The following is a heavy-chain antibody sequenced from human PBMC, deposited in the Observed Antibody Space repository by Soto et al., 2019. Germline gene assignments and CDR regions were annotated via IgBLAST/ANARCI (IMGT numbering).Heavy chain of an antibody. CDR2: IYGTGNT. D-gene: IGHD6-13*01. CDR3: RSSSRYSTDV. J-gene: IGHJ6*02. CDR1: GGSITIRFY. V-gene: IGHV4-39*01. Sequence: QLQLQESGPGLVKPSETLSLICTVSGGSITIRFYWGWIRQPPGKGLEWIGIIYGTGNTYYNPSLKGRVTISADTSKNQFSLNLISVTAADTAVYYCRSSSRYSTDVWGQGATVTVSS.